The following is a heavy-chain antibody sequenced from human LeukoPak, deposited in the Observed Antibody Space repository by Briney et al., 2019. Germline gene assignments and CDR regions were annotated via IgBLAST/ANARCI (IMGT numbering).Heavy chain of an antibody. CDR2: IYPGDSDT. J-gene: IGHJ3*02. CDR1: GYSFTSYW. Sequence: PGEPLKISCKGSGYSFTSYWIAWVRQLPGKGLEWMGIIYPGDSDTKYSPSFQGQVTISADKSITTAYLQWSSLKASDTAMYYCASSRIVGATDAFDIWGQGTMVTVSS. CDR3: ASSRIVGATDAFDI. D-gene: IGHD1-26*01. V-gene: IGHV5-51*01.